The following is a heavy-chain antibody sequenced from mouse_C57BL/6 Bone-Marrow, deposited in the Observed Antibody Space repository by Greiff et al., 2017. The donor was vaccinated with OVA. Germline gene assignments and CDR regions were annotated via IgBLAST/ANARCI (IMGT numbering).Heavy chain of an antibody. CDR3: ARTAQASYYFDY. J-gene: IGHJ2*01. D-gene: IGHD3-2*02. Sequence: VQLQQPGAELVKPGASVKMSCKASGYTFTSYWITWVKQRPGQGLEWIGDLYPGSGSTNYNEKFKSKATLTVDTSSSTAYMQLSSLTSEDSAVYYCARTAQASYYFDYWGQGTTLTVSS. V-gene: IGHV1-55*01. CDR2: LYPGSGST. CDR1: GYTFTSYW.